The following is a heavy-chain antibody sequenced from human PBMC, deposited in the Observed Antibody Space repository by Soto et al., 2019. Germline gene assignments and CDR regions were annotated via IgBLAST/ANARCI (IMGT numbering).Heavy chain of an antibody. D-gene: IGHD6-6*01. J-gene: IGHJ6*02. CDR3: AKPPYSSSTFDYYGMDV. V-gene: IGHV3-23*01. Sequence: EEQLLESGGGLVQPGGSLRLSCAASGFTFSSYAMSWVRQAPGKGLEWVSAISGSGATTYHADSVKGRFTIYRENSKNPLYLQMNSLRAEDTSVYYCAKPPYSSSTFDYYGMDVWGRGTTVTVSS. CDR2: ISGSGATT. CDR1: GFTFSSYA.